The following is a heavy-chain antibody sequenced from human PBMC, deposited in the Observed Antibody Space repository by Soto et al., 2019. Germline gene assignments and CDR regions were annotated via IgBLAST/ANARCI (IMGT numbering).Heavy chain of an antibody. Sequence: QVQLVESGGGVVQPGRSLRLSCAASGFTFSSYGMHWVRQAPGKGLEWVAVISYDGSNKYYADSVKGRFTISRDNYKNPLYLQMNSLRAGATAVYYCAKVKKDIVATYFDYWGQGTLVTVSS. CDR2: ISYDGSNK. CDR1: GFTFSSYG. CDR3: AKVKKDIVATYFDY. J-gene: IGHJ4*02. V-gene: IGHV3-30*18. D-gene: IGHD5-12*01.